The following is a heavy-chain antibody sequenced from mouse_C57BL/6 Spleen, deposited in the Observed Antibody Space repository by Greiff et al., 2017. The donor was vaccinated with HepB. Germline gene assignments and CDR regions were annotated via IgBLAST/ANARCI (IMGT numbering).Heavy chain of an antibody. Sequence: QVQLKESGAELVRPGTSVKVSCKASGYAFTNYLIEWVKQRPGQGLEWIGVINPGSGGTNYNEKFKGKATLTADKTSSTAYMQLSSLTSKDSAVYFCARDDDWDYWGQGTLVTVSA. J-gene: IGHJ3*01. CDR2: INPGSGGT. CDR1: GYAFTNYL. V-gene: IGHV1-54*01. CDR3: ARDDDWDY. D-gene: IGHD4-1*01.